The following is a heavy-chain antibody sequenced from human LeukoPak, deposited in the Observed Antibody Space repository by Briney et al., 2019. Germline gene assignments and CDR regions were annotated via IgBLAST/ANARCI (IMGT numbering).Heavy chain of an antibody. D-gene: IGHD4-23*01. CDR2: ILYDGNNK. CDR1: GFPFSNYG. J-gene: IGHJ4*02. CDR3: ARDQDYGGNLSMDY. Sequence: PGGSLRLSCAASGFPFSNYGMHWVRQAPGKGLEWVAVILYDGNNKYYADSVKGRFTISRDNSKNTLYLQMNSLRAEDTAVYYCARDQDYGGNLSMDYWGQGTLVIVSS. V-gene: IGHV3-30*03.